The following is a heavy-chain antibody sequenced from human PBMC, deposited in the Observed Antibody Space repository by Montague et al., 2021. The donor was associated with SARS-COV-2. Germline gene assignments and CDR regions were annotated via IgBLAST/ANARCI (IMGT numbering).Heavy chain of an antibody. Sequence: LRLSCAASGFTFSSYAMSWVRQAPGKGLEWVSVIYSGGSSTYYADSVKGRFAISRDNSKNTLYLQMNSLRAEDTAVYYCAKDLEEFITIFGVVTKSPLGMDVWGQGTTVTVSS. J-gene: IGHJ6*02. CDR3: AKDLEEFITIFGVVTKSPLGMDV. CDR2: IYSGGSST. D-gene: IGHD3-3*01. V-gene: IGHV3-23*03. CDR1: GFTFSSYA.